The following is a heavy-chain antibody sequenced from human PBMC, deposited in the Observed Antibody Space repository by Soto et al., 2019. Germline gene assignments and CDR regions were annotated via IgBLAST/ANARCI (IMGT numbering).Heavy chain of an antibody. CDR1: GYSFTNYW. Sequence: GESLKISCKGSGYSFTNYWIGWVRQMPGKGLEWMGIIYPGDSDTKYSPSFQGQVTISADKSISTAYLQWSSLKASDTAMYYCATVTTKPTNSYYYYYMAVWGKGTTVTVSS. CDR2: IYPGDSDT. V-gene: IGHV5-51*01. J-gene: IGHJ6*03. CDR3: ATVTTKPTNSYYYYYMAV. D-gene: IGHD4-17*01.